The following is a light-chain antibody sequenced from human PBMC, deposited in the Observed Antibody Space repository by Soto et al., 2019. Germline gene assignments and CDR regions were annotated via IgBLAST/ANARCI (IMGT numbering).Light chain of an antibody. J-gene: IGKJ1*01. CDR1: QSISSY. V-gene: IGKV1-39*01. Sequence: DTPMTQSPSSLSASVGDRVTITCRASQSISSYLNWYQQKPGKAPKLLIFAASTLVRGVPSRFSGRGSGTEFTLTISSLQADDYATFYCQQYHTDWTFGQGTKVDIK. CDR3: QQYHTDWT. CDR2: AAS.